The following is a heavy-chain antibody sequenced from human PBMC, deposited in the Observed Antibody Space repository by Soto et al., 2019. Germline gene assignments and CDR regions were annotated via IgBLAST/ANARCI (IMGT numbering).Heavy chain of an antibody. CDR2: IIPILDVA. CDR1: GGDFLSYT. V-gene: IGHV1-69*02. CDR3: AQMWFGELWHGMDV. Sequence: QLVQSGAEMKKPGSSVKVSCKASGGDFLSYTISWVRQAPGQGPEWMGTIIPILDVAKNAQKFQGRVAITADKCTSTVYRELRSLRSDDTAVYYCAQMWFGELWHGMDVWGQGTTITVSS. J-gene: IGHJ6*02. D-gene: IGHD3-10*01.